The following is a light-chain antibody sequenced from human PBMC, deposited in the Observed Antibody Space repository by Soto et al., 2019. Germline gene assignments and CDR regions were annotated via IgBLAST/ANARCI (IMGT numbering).Light chain of an antibody. CDR1: QIISTS. V-gene: IGKV1-39*01. CDR2: GAS. Sequence: DIQMTQSPSSLSASVGDRVTITCRTSQIISTSLNWYQQKPGKAPRVLIYGASSLHSGVPSRCSGGGSGTDFTLTISSLQPEDFATYYCQESHSFLGGTFGPGTKVEIK. J-gene: IGKJ1*01. CDR3: QESHSFLGGT.